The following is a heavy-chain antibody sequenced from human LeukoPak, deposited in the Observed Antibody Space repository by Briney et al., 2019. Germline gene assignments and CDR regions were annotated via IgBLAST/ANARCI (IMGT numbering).Heavy chain of an antibody. J-gene: IGHJ4*02. Sequence: SSETLSLSCTVSGISISSHYWTWVRQPPGKRLEWIGYIYYGCSTRYNPSLKSRVTISVDTSRNQVSLKLNSVAAADTAVYYCASARGEGLFRYYPLFDDWGQGTLVTVSS. CDR1: GISISSHY. V-gene: IGHV4-59*11. CDR3: ASARGEGLFRYYPLFDD. D-gene: IGHD3-10*01. CDR2: IYYGCST.